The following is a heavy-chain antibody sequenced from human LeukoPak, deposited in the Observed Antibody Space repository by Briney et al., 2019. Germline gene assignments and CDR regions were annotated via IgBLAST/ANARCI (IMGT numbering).Heavy chain of an antibody. Sequence: PGGSVRLSCAASGFTFSSYAMSWVRQAPGKGLEWVSAISGSGGSTYYADSVKGRFTISRDNSKNTLYLQMNSLRAEDTAVYYCAKDSDMVRGVNWFAPWGQRTLVTVSS. V-gene: IGHV3-23*01. J-gene: IGHJ5*02. CDR2: ISGSGGST. D-gene: IGHD3-10*01. CDR3: AKDSDMVRGVNWFAP. CDR1: GFTFSSYA.